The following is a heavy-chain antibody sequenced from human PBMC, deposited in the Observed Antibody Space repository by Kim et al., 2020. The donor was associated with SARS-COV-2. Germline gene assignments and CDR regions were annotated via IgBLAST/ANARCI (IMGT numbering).Heavy chain of an antibody. D-gene: IGHD2-15*01. Sequence: SVKGRVTISRDDAKNSLYLQMSSLRAEDTAVYYCARVDYCSGGSCYYFDYWGQGTLVTVSS. CDR3: ARVDYCSGGSCYYFDY. J-gene: IGHJ4*02. V-gene: IGHV3-21*01.